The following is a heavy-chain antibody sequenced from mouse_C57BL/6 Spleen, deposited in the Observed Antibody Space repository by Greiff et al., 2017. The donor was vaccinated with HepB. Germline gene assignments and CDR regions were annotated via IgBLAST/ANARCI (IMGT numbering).Heavy chain of an antibody. CDR2: IDPSDSYT. J-gene: IGHJ2*01. Sequence: QVQLQQPGAELVMPGASVKLSCKASGYTFTSYWMHWVKQRPGQGLEWIGEIDPSDSYTNYNQKFKGKSTLTVDKSSSTAYMQLSSLTSEDSAVYYCARGGLRPLDYWGQGTTLTVSS. CDR1: GYTFTSYW. D-gene: IGHD2-2*01. V-gene: IGHV1-69*01. CDR3: ARGGLRPLDY.